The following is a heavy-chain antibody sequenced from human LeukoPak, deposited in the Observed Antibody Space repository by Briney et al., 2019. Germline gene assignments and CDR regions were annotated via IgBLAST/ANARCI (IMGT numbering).Heavy chain of an antibody. CDR1: GDSISTYY. CDR3: ARYKVGATYALDY. Sequence: PSETLSLTCSVSGDSISTYYWSWIRQSVGKGLEWIGRISTSGSPYYNPSLTSRVTMSVDTSKNQFSLKVSSVTAADTAIYYCARYKVGATYALDYWGQGTLVTVSS. D-gene: IGHD1-26*01. V-gene: IGHV4-4*07. CDR2: ISTSGSP. J-gene: IGHJ4*02.